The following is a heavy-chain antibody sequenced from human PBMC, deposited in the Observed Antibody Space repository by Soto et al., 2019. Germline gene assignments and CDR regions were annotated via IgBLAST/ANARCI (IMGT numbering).Heavy chain of an antibody. D-gene: IGHD2-2*01. CDR3: AKDPPWTVGPLAMDG. Sequence: ASVKVSCKASGYTFTGYYMHWVRQAPGQGLEWMGWINPNSGGTNYAQKFQGRVTMTRDTSISTAYMELSRLRSDDTAVYYCAKDPPWTVGPLAMDGWGQGTTVTVSS. CDR2: INPNSGGT. CDR1: GYTFTGYY. J-gene: IGHJ6*02. V-gene: IGHV1-2*02.